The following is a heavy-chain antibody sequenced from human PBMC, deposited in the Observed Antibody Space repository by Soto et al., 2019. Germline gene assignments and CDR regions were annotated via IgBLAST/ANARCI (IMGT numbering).Heavy chain of an antibody. V-gene: IGHV3-30*18. Sequence: QVQLVESGGGVVQPGRSLRLSCAASGFTFSSYGMHWVRQAPGKGLEWVAVISYDGSNKYYADSVKGRFTISRDNSKNTLYLQMNSLRAEDTAVYYCAKDYRNGYYGYYYGMDVWGQGTTVTVSS. CDR1: GFTFSSYG. J-gene: IGHJ6*02. CDR2: ISYDGSNK. CDR3: AKDYRNGYYGYYYGMDV. D-gene: IGHD3-3*01.